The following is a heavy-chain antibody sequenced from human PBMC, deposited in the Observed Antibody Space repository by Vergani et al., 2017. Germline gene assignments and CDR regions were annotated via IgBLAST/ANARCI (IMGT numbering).Heavy chain of an antibody. J-gene: IGHJ4*02. CDR1: GGSISSGGYY. V-gene: IGHV4-31*03. D-gene: IGHD3-10*01. Sequence: QVQLQESGPGLVKPSQTLSLTCTVSGGSISSGGYYWSWIRQHPGKGLEWIGYIYYSGSTNYNPSLKSRVTISVDTSKNQFSLKLSSVTAADTAVYYCARGVRGVINLRYYFDYWGQGTLVTVSS. CDR2: IYYSGST. CDR3: ARGVRGVINLRYYFDY.